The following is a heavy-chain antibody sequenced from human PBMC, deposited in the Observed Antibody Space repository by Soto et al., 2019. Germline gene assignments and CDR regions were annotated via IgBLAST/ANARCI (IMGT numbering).Heavy chain of an antibody. CDR2: ISGSGGST. J-gene: IGHJ5*02. D-gene: IGHD1-1*01. V-gene: IGHV3-23*01. Sequence: HPGGSLRLSCAASVFTFSSYAMSLVRQAPGEGLEWVSAISGSGGSTYYAYSVKGRFTISRDNSKNTLYLQMNSLRAEHTAVYYCAKVQLEIPGDGWFDAGGQGTLVNVSS. CDR1: VFTFSSYA. CDR3: AKVQLEIPGDGWFDA.